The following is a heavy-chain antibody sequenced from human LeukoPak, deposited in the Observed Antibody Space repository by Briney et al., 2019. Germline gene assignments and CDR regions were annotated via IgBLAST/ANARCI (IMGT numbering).Heavy chain of an antibody. V-gene: IGHV4-39*01. CDR1: GGSISSSSYY. J-gene: IGHJ4*02. CDR2: IYYSGST. D-gene: IGHD3-9*01. CDR3: ARRVQNYDILTGYYFSRFDY. Sequence: SETLSLTCTVSGGSISSSSYYWGWIRQPPGKGLEWIGSIYYSGSTYYNPSLKSRVTISVDTSKNQFSLKLSSVTAADTAVYYCARRVQNYDILTGYYFSRFDYWGQGTLVTVSS.